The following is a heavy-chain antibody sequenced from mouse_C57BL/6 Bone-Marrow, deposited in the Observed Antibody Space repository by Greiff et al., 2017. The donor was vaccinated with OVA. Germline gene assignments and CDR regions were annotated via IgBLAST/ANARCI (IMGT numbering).Heavy chain of an antibody. CDR2: IWRGGST. V-gene: IGHV2-5*01. CDR1: GFSLTSYG. Sequence: QVQLQQSGPGLVQPSQSLSITCTVSGFSLTSYGVHWVRQSPGKGLEWLGVIWRGGSTDYNAAFMSRLSITKDNSKSQVFFKMNSLQADDTAIYYCAKRGRGYDAWFAYWGQGTLVTVSA. CDR3: AKRGRGYDAWFAY. J-gene: IGHJ3*01. D-gene: IGHD2-2*01.